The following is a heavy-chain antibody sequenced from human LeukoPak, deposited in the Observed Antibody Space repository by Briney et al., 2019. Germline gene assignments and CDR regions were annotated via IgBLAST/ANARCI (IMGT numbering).Heavy chain of an antibody. CDR2: IYYSGST. D-gene: IGHD3-22*01. CDR1: GGSISSSSYY. J-gene: IGHJ6*03. CDR3: ARVWVDSSGYYYYYYYMDV. V-gene: IGHV4-39*07. Sequence: SETLSLTCTVSGGSISSSSYYWGWIRQPPGKGLEWIGSIYYSGSTYYNPSLKSRVTISVDTSKNQSSLKLSSVTAADTAVYYCARVWVDSSGYYYYYYYMDVWGKGTTVTVSS.